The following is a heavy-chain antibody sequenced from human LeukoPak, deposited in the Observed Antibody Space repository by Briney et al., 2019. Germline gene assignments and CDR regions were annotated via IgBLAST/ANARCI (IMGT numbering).Heavy chain of an antibody. D-gene: IGHD3-10*01. Sequence: ASVKVSCKASGGTFSSYAISWVRQAPGQGLEWMGWMNPNSGNTGYAQKSQGRVTITRNTSISTAYMELSGLRSEDTAVYYCARGRGYYYYYMDVWGKGTTVTVSS. CDR2: MNPNSGNT. V-gene: IGHV1-8*03. CDR3: ARGRGYYYYYMDV. CDR1: GGTFSSYA. J-gene: IGHJ6*03.